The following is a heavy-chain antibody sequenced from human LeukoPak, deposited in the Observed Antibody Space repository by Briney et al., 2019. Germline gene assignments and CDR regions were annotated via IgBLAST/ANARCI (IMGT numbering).Heavy chain of an antibody. J-gene: IGHJ3*02. V-gene: IGHV3-11*04. Sequence: PGGSLRLSCAASGFTFSDYYMSWIRQAPGKGLEWVSYISSSGSTIYYADSVKGRFTISRDNAKNSLYLQMNSLRAEDTAVYYCARAHYDFWSGTFLWDAFDIWGQGTIVTVSS. CDR2: ISSSGSTI. CDR3: ARAHYDFWSGTFLWDAFDI. CDR1: GFTFSDYY. D-gene: IGHD3-3*01.